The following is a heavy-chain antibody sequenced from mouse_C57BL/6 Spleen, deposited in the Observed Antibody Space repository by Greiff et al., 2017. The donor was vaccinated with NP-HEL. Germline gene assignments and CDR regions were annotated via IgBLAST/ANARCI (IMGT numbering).Heavy chain of an antibody. D-gene: IGHD2-2*01. CDR2: IDPETGCT. Sequence: QVQLQQSGAELVRPGASVTLSCKASGYTFTDYEMHWVKQTPVHGLEWIGAIDPETGCTAYNQKFKGKAILTADKSSSTASMELRSLTSEDSAVYYCTRKGPGDYGNDDWYFDVWGTGTTVTVSS. CDR1: GYTFTDYE. V-gene: IGHV1-15*01. J-gene: IGHJ1*03. CDR3: TRKGPGDYGNDDWYFDV.